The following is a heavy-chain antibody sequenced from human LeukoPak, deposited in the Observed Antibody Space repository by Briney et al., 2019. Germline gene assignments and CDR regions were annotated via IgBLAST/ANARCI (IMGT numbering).Heavy chain of an antibody. Sequence: GGSLRLSCAASGFTFSSYDMNWVRQAPGKGLEWVSYITSSSSTIYYADSVKGRFTVSRDNAKNSLYPQMNSLRVEDTAVYYCASPACCGGDCYGWGQGTLVTVSS. CDR3: ASPACCGGDCYG. V-gene: IGHV3-48*01. CDR1: GFTFSSYD. J-gene: IGHJ4*02. CDR2: ITSSSSTI. D-gene: IGHD2-21*01.